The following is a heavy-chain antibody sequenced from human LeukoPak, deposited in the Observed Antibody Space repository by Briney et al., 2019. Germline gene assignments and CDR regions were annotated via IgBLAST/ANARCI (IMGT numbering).Heavy chain of an antibody. V-gene: IGHV3-33*06. J-gene: IGHJ5*02. CDR2: IWYDGSNK. CDR3: AKDGSKKSLNWFDP. Sequence: GGSLRLSCAASGFTFSSYGMHWVRQAPSKGLEWVAGIWYDGSNKYYADSVKGRFTISRDNSKNTLYLQMNSLRAEDTAVYYCAKDGSKKSLNWFDPWGQGTLVTVSS. D-gene: IGHD2-15*01. CDR1: GFTFSSYG.